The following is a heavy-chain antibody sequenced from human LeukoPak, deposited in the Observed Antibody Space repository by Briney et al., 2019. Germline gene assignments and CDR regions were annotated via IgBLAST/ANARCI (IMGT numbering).Heavy chain of an antibody. CDR3: ARDDYDILTGYHDFDY. D-gene: IGHD3-9*01. CDR2: IYPNSGGT. CDR1: GYTFTDYY. Sequence: ASVKVSCKASGYTFTDYYMHWVRQAPGQGLEWMGLIYPNSGGTNYAQKFQGRVTMTRDTSISTAYMELSSLTSDDTAVYYCARDDYDILTGYHDFDYWGQGTLVTVSS. J-gene: IGHJ4*02. V-gene: IGHV1-2*06.